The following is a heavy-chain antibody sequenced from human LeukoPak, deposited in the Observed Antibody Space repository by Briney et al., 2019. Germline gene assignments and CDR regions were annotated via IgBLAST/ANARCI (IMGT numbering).Heavy chain of an antibody. CDR2: IIPIFGTA. CDR3: ARGSIRFLEWLSFDY. J-gene: IGHJ4*02. V-gene: IGHV1-69*13. CDR1: GGTFSSYA. Sequence: GASVKVSCKASGGTFSSYAISWVRQAPGQGLEWMGGIIPIFGTANYAQKFQGRVTITADESTSTAYMELSSLRSEDTAVYYCARGSIRFLEWLSFDYLGQGTLVTVSS. D-gene: IGHD3-3*01.